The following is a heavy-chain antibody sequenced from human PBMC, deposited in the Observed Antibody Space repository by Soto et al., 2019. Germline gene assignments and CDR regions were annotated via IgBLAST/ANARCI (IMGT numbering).Heavy chain of an antibody. CDR1: GYSFTNYW. CDR3: AREVDTLGWCDP. J-gene: IGHJ5*02. Sequence: VQLVQSGAEVKKPGESLRISCEGSGYSFTNYWISWVRQTPGKGLEWMGRIDPSDSYTKYSPSFQGHVTISADKSTNTAFLQWSSLQASDTAIYYCAREVDTLGWCDPWGQGTLVTVSS. V-gene: IGHV5-10-1*03. CDR2: IDPSDSYT. D-gene: IGHD3-9*01.